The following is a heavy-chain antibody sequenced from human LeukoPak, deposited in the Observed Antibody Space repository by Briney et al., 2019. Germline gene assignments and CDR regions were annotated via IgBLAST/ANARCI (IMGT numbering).Heavy chain of an antibody. V-gene: IGHV4-59*01. CDR3: ARGRYYYDSSGHQAPYYYYYYMDV. CDR2: IYYSGST. J-gene: IGHJ6*03. Sequence: SETLSLTCAVYGGSFSGYYWSWIRQPPGKGLEWIGYIYYSGSTNYNPSLKSRVTISVDTSKNQFSLKLSSVTAADTAVYYCARGRYYYDSSGHQAPYYYYYYMDVWGKGTTVTISS. CDR1: GGSFSGYY. D-gene: IGHD3-22*01.